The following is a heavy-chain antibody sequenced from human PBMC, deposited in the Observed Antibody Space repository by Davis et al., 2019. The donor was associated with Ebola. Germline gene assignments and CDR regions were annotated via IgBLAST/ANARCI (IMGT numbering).Heavy chain of an antibody. CDR3: ARGHTYGSMVYGLDV. D-gene: IGHD3-10*01. J-gene: IGHJ6*02. CDR1: GVSISSSSSY. Sequence: SETLSLTCTVSGVSISSSSSYWGWIRQPPGKGLVWIGNIFYRGSTYYNPSLKSRVTISVDTSKNQFSVKVTSVTAADTAVYYCARGHTYGSMVYGLDVWGQGTTVTVSS. CDR2: IFYRGST. V-gene: IGHV4-39*01.